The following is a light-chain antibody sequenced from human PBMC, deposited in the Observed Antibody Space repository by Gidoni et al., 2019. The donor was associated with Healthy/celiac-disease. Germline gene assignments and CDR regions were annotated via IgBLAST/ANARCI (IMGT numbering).Light chain of an antibody. CDR1: QSLLHSNGYNY. J-gene: IGKJ3*01. Sequence: DIVMTQSPLSLPVTPGEPASISCRSSQSLLHSNGYNYLDWYLQKPGQSPQLLIYLGSNRASGVPDRFSGSGSGTDFTLKISKGEAEDVGVYYCMQALQTPRFGPGTKVDIK. CDR2: LGS. V-gene: IGKV2-28*01. CDR3: MQALQTPR.